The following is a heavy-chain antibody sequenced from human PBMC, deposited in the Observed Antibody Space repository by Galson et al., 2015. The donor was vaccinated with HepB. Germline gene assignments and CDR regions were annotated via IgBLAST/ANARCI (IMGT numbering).Heavy chain of an antibody. V-gene: IGHV3-30*18. CDR2: ISLDGGHK. CDR3: VKVGFGDDTGPTGDYGMDV. J-gene: IGHJ6*02. Sequence: SLRLSCAASGFTFRKYGMHWVRQAPGKGLEWVAIISLDGGHKNYADSVRGRFTISRDNSNNTLYLQMNSLTSDDMGLYYCVKVGFGDDTGPTGDYGMDVWGQGTTVIVSS. D-gene: IGHD3-10*01. CDR1: GFTFRKYG.